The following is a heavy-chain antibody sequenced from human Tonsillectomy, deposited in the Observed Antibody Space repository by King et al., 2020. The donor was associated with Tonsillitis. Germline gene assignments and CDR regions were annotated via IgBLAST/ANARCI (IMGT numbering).Heavy chain of an antibody. CDR3: AADNLPGRGSSGRPDAFDI. D-gene: IGHD1-26*01. V-gene: IGHV1-58*02. Sequence: QLVQSGPEVKKPGTSVKVSCKASGFTFTTSAMQWVRQARGQRLEWIGWIVLGSGNTNYAQKFQERVTITRDMSTSPAYMALSSLTFEDTAVYYGAADNLPGRGSSGRPDAFDIWGQGTMVTVSS. CDR2: IVLGSGNT. J-gene: IGHJ3*02. CDR1: GFTFTTSA.